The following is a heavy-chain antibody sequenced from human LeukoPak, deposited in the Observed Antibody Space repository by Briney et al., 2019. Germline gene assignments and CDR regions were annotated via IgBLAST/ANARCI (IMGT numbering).Heavy chain of an antibody. D-gene: IGHD3-10*01. V-gene: IGHV1-46*01. Sequence: GASVKVSCKASGYTFTSYYMHWVRQAPGQGLEWMGIINPSGGSTSYAQKLQGRVTMTTDTSTSTAYMELRSLRSDDTAVYYCFRGDAISYADYWGQGTLVTVSS. J-gene: IGHJ4*02. CDR1: GYTFTSYY. CDR2: INPSGGST. CDR3: FRGDAISYADY.